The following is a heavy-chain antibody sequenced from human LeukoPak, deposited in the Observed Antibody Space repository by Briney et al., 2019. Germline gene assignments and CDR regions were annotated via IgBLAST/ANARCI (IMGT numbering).Heavy chain of an antibody. D-gene: IGHD6-13*01. Sequence: PGGSLRLSCAASGFTFSSYGMHWVRQATGKGLEWVSAIGTAGDTYYPGSVKGRFTISRENAKNSLYLQMNSLRAGDTAVYYCAASSRYSSSWPNFDYWGQGTLVTVSS. CDR3: AASSRYSSSWPNFDY. CDR2: IGTAGDT. J-gene: IGHJ4*02. V-gene: IGHV3-13*01. CDR1: GFTFSSYG.